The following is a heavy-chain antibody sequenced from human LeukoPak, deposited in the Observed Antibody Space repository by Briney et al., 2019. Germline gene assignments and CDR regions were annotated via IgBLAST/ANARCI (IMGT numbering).Heavy chain of an antibody. CDR3: ARLGGYPTPYYYYYMDV. J-gene: IGHJ6*03. D-gene: IGHD5-12*01. V-gene: IGHV4-34*01. CDR1: GGSFSGYY. CDR2: INHSGST. Sequence: SETRSLTCAVYGGSFSGYYWSWIRQPPGKGLEWIGEINHSGSTNYNPSLKSRVTISVDTSKNQFSLKLSSVTAADTAVYYCARLGGYPTPYYYYYMDVWGKGTTVTVSS.